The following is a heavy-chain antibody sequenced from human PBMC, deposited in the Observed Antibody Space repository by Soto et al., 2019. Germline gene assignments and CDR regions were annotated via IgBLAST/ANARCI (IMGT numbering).Heavy chain of an antibody. CDR3: ARGKETIAAAGAYYYYYMDV. V-gene: IGHV4-34*01. CDR2: INHSGST. CDR1: GGSFSGYY. Sequence: SETLSLTCAVYGGSFSGYYWSWIRQPPGKGLEWIGEINHSGSTNYNPSLKSRVTISVDTSKNQFSLKLSSVTAADTAVYYCARGKETIAAAGAYYYYYMDVWGKGTTVTVSS. J-gene: IGHJ6*03. D-gene: IGHD6-13*01.